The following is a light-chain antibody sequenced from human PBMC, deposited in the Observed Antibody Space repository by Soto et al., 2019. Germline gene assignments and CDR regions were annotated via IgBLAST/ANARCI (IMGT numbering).Light chain of an antibody. Sequence: EIVLTQSPGTLSLSPGERATLSCRASQSVSSSYLAWYQQKPGQAPSLLIYGAASSATGIPDRFSGSGSGTDFTLTISRLEPEACAVYYCQQYGSSPALTFGGGTKVQIK. J-gene: IGKJ4*01. CDR2: GAA. CDR3: QQYGSSPALT. V-gene: IGKV3-20*01. CDR1: QSVSSSY.